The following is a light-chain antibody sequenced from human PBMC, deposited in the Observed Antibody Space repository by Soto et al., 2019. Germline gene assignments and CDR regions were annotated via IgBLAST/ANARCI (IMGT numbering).Light chain of an antibody. CDR1: NSDIGGYNY. CDR2: DVS. J-gene: IGLJ2*01. V-gene: IGLV2-14*03. CDR3: SSYTSRSTLGV. Sequence: QSALTQPASVSGSPGQSITISCTGTNSDIGGYNYVSWYQQHPGKAPKLMIYDVSNRPSGVSYRFSGSKSGNTASLTISGLQAEDGADYYCSSYTSRSTLGVFGGGTELTVL.